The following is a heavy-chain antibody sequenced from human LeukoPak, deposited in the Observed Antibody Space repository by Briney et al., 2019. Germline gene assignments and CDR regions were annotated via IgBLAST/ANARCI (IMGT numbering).Heavy chain of an antibody. D-gene: IGHD2/OR15-2a*01. CDR3: ARAIGLDFDF. CDR2: INSDGSST. Sequence: GGSLRLSCAASGFTFSGSWMHWVRQVPGKGLEWVSRINSDGSSTAYADSVKGRFTISRDNAKTMLYLQMNSLRADDTAMYYCARAIGLDFDFWGQGTLVTVSS. CDR1: GFTFSGSW. V-gene: IGHV3-74*01. J-gene: IGHJ4*02.